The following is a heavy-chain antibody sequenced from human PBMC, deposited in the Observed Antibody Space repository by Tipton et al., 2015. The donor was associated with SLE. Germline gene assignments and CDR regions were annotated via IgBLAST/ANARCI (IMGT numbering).Heavy chain of an antibody. CDR1: GFTLNNYA. Sequence: SLRLSCATSGFTLNNYAMTWMTWVRQAPGKGLEWVSVISGDGGIRYYADSVKGRFTISRDNSKNTLYLQMNSLRADDTALYYCAKDMGTNGLDSWSQGTLVTVSS. D-gene: IGHD7-27*01. CDR2: ISGDGGIR. CDR3: AKDMGTNGLDS. J-gene: IGHJ4*02. V-gene: IGHV3-23*01.